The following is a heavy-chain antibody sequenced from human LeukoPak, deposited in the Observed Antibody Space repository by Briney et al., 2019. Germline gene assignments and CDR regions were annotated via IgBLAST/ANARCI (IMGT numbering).Heavy chain of an antibody. CDR1: GYTFTSYG. D-gene: IGHD6-13*01. CDR2: IRAYNGNT. J-gene: IGHJ4*02. CDR3: ARDLPRYSSSWYFPSDY. Sequence: ASVKVSCKASGYTFTSYGISWVRQAPGQGLEWMGWIRAYNGNTNYAQKLQGRVTMTTDTSTSTAYMELRSLRSDDTAVYYCARDLPRYSSSWYFPSDYWGQGTLVTVSS. V-gene: IGHV1-18*01.